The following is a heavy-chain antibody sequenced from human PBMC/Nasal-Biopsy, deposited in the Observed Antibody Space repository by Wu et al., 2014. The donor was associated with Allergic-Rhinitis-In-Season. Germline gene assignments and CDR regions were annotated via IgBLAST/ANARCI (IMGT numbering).Heavy chain of an antibody. J-gene: IGHJ4*02. V-gene: IGHV4-39*01. CDR3: ARYGNSSPTYSFDY. D-gene: IGHD2/OR15-2a*01. CDR2: ITYFGRA. CDR1: GGSIPRSGYYN. Sequence: TLSLTCTVSGGSIPRSGYYNWSWIRQPPGKGLEWIGTITYFGRADYNPSLRGRVTMSVDPSKNQFSLNLRSVTDADTAVYFCARYGNSSPTYSFDYWGQGMLVTVSS.